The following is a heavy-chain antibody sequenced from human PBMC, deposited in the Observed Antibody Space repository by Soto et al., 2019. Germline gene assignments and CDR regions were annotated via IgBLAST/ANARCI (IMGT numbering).Heavy chain of an antibody. CDR3: ASSGVAVLGFNYKNTAGFDV. CDR1: GGTFSTFA. V-gene: IGHV1-69*01. Sequence: QVQLVQSGAEVKKPGSSVKVSCKASGGTFSTFAVSWVRQAPGQGLEWIGGIIPLFASARYAPKFEDRLSIIADDSKNSASMVLNNLAPEDTAEYFCASSGVAVLGFNYKNTAGFDVWGRGTMVSVSS. J-gene: IGHJ3*01. CDR2: IIPLFASA. D-gene: IGHD4-4*01.